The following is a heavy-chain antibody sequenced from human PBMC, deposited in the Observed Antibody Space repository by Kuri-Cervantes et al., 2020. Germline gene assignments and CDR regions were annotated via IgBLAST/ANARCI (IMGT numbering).Heavy chain of an antibody. CDR2: IKQDGSEK. CDR1: VFNCI. CDR3: VRDLYGAGPF. Sequence: GESLKISCAAAVFNCIRQAPGKGLEWVANIKQDGSEKYYVDSVKGRFTISRDNAKNSLYLQMNSLRAEDTAVYYCVRDLYGAGPFWGQGTLVTVSS. J-gene: IGHJ4*02. V-gene: IGHV3-7*04. D-gene: IGHD4-17*01.